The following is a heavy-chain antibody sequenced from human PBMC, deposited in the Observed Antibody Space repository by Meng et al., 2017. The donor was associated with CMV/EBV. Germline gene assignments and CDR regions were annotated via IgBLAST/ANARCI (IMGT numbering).Heavy chain of an antibody. V-gene: IGHV3-21*04. CDR1: GFTFSSYS. J-gene: IGHJ4*02. CDR2: ISSSSSYI. Sequence: GESLKISCAASGFTFSSYSMNWVRQAPGKGLEWVSSISSSSSYIYYADSVTGRFTISRDNSKNTLYLQMNSLRAEDTAVYYCARRGVTTKEFDYWGQGTLVTVSS. D-gene: IGHD4-17*01. CDR3: ARRGVTTKEFDY.